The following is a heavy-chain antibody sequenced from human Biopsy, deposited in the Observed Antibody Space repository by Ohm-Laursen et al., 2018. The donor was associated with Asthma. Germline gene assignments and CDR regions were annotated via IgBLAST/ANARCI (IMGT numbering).Heavy chain of an antibody. D-gene: IGHD3-10*01. J-gene: IGHJ6*02. Sequence: SVKVSCKTSGYTFNSAGITWVRQAPGQGLEWMGWISVYNGNTKVAQRLQDRVTMITDTSTSTAYMELRSLRSDDTAVYFCARAVDYSHYYGIDVWGQGPTVTVS. V-gene: IGHV1-18*01. CDR1: GYTFNSAG. CDR2: ISVYNGNT. CDR3: ARAVDYSHYYGIDV.